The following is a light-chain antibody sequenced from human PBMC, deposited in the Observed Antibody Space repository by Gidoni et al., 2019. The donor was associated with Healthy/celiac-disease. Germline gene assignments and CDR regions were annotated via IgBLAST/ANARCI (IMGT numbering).Light chain of an antibody. CDR1: SSNIGSNT. CDR2: SNN. CDR3: AAWDDSLNGSYV. J-gene: IGLJ1*01. Sequence: QSVLTQPTSASGTPEQRVTISCSGSSSNIGSNTVNWYQQLPGTAPKLLIYSNNQRPSGVPGRFSGSKSGTSASLAISGLQSEDEADYYCAAWDDSLNGSYVFGTGTKVTVL. V-gene: IGLV1-44*01.